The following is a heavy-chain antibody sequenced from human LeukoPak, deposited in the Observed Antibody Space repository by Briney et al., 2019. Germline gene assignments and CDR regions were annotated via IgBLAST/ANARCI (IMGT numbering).Heavy chain of an antibody. CDR2: IKSKTEGGTT. V-gene: IGHV3-15*01. CDR3: TSSITMIVAKALDY. D-gene: IGHD3-22*01. J-gene: IGHJ4*02. CDR1: GFTFSNAW. Sequence: GGSLRLSCAASGFTFSNAWMSWVRQAPGKGLEWVGRIKSKTEGGTTDYAAPVKGRFTISRDDSKNTLYLQMNSLKTEDTAVYYCTSSITMIVAKALDYWGQGTLVTVSS.